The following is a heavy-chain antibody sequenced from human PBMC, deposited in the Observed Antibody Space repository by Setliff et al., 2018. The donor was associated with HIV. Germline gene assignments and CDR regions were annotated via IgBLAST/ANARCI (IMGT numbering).Heavy chain of an antibody. D-gene: IGHD3-10*01. CDR1: GGSITTSTFY. CDR2: IYYSGRT. V-gene: IGHV4-39*07. CDR3: ARGRDKYGPIDY. J-gene: IGHJ4*02. Sequence: PSETLSLTCTVSGGSITTSTFYWGWIRQPPGKGLEWIGSIYYSGRTYYNPSLKSRVTISVDTSKNQFSLKLSSVTAADTAVYYCARGRDKYGPIDYWGQGTLVTVSS.